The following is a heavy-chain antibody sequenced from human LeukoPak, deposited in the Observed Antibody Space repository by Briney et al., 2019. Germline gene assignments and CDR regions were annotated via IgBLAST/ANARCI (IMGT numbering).Heavy chain of an antibody. CDR1: GFTFSSYA. V-gene: IGHV3-23*01. CDR3: TSALNIETQY. Sequence: GGSLRLSCAASGFTFSSYAMSWVRQAPGKGLEWVSAISDSGGSTYYADSVKGRFTISRDNSKNTLYLQMKSLGAEDTAVYYCTSALNIETQYWGQGTLVTVSS. J-gene: IGHJ4*02. CDR2: ISDSGGST. D-gene: IGHD4-23*01.